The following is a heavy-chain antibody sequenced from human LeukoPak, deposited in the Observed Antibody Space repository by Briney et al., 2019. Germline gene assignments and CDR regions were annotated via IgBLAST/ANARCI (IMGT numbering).Heavy chain of an antibody. Sequence: ASEKVSCKALGYTFTDHYFHWLRQAPGQGLEWMGWIHPGSGDTNYPQKFQGRVSLTRDTSISTAYMELSRLTSDDTAVYYCARDHRWGPDYWGQGTLV. CDR1: GYTFTDHY. CDR2: IHPGSGDT. CDR3: ARDHRWGPDY. J-gene: IGHJ4*02. D-gene: IGHD5-24*01. V-gene: IGHV1-2*02.